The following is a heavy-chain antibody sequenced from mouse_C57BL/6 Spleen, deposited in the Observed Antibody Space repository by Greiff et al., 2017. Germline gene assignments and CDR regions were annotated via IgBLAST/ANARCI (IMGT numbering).Heavy chain of an antibody. CDR2: ISDGGSYT. J-gene: IGHJ3*01. V-gene: IGHV5-4*03. D-gene: IGHD4-1*01. CDR1: GFTFSSYA. CDR3: ATGANWDWFAY. Sequence: EVKLMESGGGLVKPGGSLKLSCAASGFTFSSYAMSWVRQTPEKRLEWVATISDGGSYTYYPDNVKGRFTISRDNAKNNLYLQMSHLKSEDTPMYYCATGANWDWFAYWGQGTLVTVSA.